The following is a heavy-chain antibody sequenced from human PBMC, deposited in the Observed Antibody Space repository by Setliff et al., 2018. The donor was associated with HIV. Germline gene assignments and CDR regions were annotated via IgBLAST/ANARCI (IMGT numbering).Heavy chain of an antibody. CDR1: GFSLSTSGVG. CDR3: AHIDISGYYFEY. J-gene: IGHJ4*02. CDR2: IYWDDDK. Sequence: SGPTLVNPPQTLTLTCTFSGFSLSTSGVGVGWIRQPPGKALEWLAVIYWDDDKRYSPSLKSRVTITKDTSKNQVVLTMTNMDPMDTATYYCAHIDISGYYFEYWGQGTLVTVSS. V-gene: IGHV2-5*02. D-gene: IGHD3-22*01.